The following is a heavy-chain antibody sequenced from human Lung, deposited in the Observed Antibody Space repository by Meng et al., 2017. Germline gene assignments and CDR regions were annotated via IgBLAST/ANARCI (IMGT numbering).Heavy chain of an antibody. J-gene: IGHJ3*02. Sequence: GSLRLSCTVSGGSVSSGSYYWSWIRQPPGKGLEWIGYIYYSGSTNYNPSLKSRVTISVDTSKNQFSLKLSSVTAADTAVYYCARGGHIVLMVYAIAFDIWGQGTMVTVSS. CDR2: IYYSGST. CDR3: ARGGHIVLMVYAIAFDI. D-gene: IGHD2-8*01. V-gene: IGHV4-61*01. CDR1: GGSVSSGSYY.